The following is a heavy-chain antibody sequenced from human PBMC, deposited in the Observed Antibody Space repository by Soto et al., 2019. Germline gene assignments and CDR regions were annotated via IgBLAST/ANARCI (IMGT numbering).Heavy chain of an antibody. CDR3: ARSPRYCSGGSCYDY. CDR2: INPNGGGT. Sequence: GASVKVSCKASGYTFTGYYMHWVRQAPGQGLEWMGWINPNGGGTNYAQKFQGRVTMTRDTSISTAYMELSRLRSDDTAVYYCARSPRYCSGGSCYDYWGQGTLVTVSS. D-gene: IGHD2-15*01. CDR1: GYTFTGYY. J-gene: IGHJ4*02. V-gene: IGHV1-2*02.